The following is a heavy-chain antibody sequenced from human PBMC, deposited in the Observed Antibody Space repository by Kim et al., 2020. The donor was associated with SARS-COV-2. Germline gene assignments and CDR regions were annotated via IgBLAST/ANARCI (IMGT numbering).Heavy chain of an antibody. J-gene: IGHJ4*02. Sequence: YYLDAVKGRLPISRDNAKNSLYLQMNRLRAEDTAVYYCARESRGGMIGGYWGQGTLVTVSS. D-gene: IGHD3-22*01. CDR3: ARESRGGMIGGY. V-gene: IGHV3-7*01.